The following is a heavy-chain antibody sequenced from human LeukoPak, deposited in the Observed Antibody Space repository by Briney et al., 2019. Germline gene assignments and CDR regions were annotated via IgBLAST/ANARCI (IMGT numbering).Heavy chain of an antibody. J-gene: IGHJ4*02. Sequence: SETLSLTCTVSGASISNYHWSWIRQPPGKGLEWIGYIYYGGNTDYNPSLESRVTISEDTSKNQISLKLTSVTAADTAVYYCARDHGGSYLDYWGQGTLVTVSS. V-gene: IGHV4-59*01. CDR3: ARDHGGSYLDY. CDR2: IYYGGNT. CDR1: GASISNYH. D-gene: IGHD1-26*01.